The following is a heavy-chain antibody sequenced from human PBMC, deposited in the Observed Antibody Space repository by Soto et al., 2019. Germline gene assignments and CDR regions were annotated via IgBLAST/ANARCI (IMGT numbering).Heavy chain of an antibody. Sequence: QLQLVQSGAEVKKPGSSVKVSCKASGGTFSSYAISWVRQAPGQGLEWMGGIIPIFGTANYAQKFQGRVTITADESTSTAYMELSSLRSEDTAVYYCARGVVVVPAAVSYWLDPWGQGTLVTVSS. J-gene: IGHJ5*02. CDR3: ARGVVVVPAAVSYWLDP. CDR1: GGTFSSYA. V-gene: IGHV1-69*01. CDR2: IIPIFGTA. D-gene: IGHD2-2*01.